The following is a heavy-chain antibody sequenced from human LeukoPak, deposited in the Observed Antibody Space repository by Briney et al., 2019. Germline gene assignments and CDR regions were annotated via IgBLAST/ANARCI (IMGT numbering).Heavy chain of an antibody. V-gene: IGHV4-30-4*01. CDR1: GGSISSGDYY. Sequence: SQTLSLTCTVSGGSISSGDYYWSWIRQPPGKGLEWIGYIYYSGSTYYNPSLKSRVTISVDTSKNQFSLKLSSVTAADTAVYYCAREARGDWYYFDYWGQGTLVTVSS. J-gene: IGHJ4*02. CDR3: AREARGDWYYFDY. CDR2: IYYSGST. D-gene: IGHD2-21*02.